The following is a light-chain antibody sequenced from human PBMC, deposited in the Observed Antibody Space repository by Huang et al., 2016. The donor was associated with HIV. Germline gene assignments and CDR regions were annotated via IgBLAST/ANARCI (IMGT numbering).Light chain of an antibody. CDR2: TAT. Sequence: DIQMTQSPSSLSASVGDRVTITCRASQAIPNSLAWYQQKPGKAPKFLRQTATRLESGVPSRFSGSGSGTDYTLTISSLQPEDFATYYCQQYYSSLPTFGGGTKVEIK. V-gene: IGKV1-NL1*01. J-gene: IGKJ4*01. CDR3: QQYYSSLPT. CDR1: QAIPNS.